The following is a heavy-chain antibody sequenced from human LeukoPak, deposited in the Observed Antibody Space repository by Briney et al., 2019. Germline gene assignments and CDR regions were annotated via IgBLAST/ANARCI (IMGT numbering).Heavy chain of an antibody. V-gene: IGHV4-34*01. Sequence: RSSETLSLTCAVYGGSFSGYYWSWIRQPPGKGLEWIGEINHSGSTNYNPSLKSRVTISVDTSKNQFSLKLSSVTAADTAVYYCARGCESGGSCYSTFDYWGQGTLVTASS. CDR1: GGSFSGYY. CDR3: ARGCESGGSCYSTFDY. CDR2: INHSGST. J-gene: IGHJ4*02. D-gene: IGHD2-15*01.